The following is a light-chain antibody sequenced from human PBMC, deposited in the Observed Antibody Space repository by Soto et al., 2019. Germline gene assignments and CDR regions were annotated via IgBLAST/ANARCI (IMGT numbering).Light chain of an antibody. V-gene: IGLV2-14*02. J-gene: IGLJ1*01. CDR2: EAS. Sequence: QSALTQPASVSGSPGQSITISCTGTSSNVGIYNLVSWYQQHRGQAPKLLIYEASKRPSGVSNRFSGSKSGNTASLTISGLQAEDEADYYCSSHTTTSSALQVFGTGTKLTVL. CDR1: SSNVGIYNL. CDR3: SSHTTTSSALQV.